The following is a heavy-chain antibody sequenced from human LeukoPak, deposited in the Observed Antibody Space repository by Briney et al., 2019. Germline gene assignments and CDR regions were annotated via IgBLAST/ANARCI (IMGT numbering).Heavy chain of an antibody. Sequence: PGGSLRLSCAASGFPFNAYWMTWVRQAPGKGLEWVSAISGSGGSTYYADSVKGRFTISRDNSKNTLYLQMNSMRAEDTAVYYCAASAVAGTRFDYRGQGTLVTVSS. CDR1: GFPFNAYW. V-gene: IGHV3-23*01. CDR2: ISGSGGST. CDR3: AASAVAGTRFDY. D-gene: IGHD6-19*01. J-gene: IGHJ4*02.